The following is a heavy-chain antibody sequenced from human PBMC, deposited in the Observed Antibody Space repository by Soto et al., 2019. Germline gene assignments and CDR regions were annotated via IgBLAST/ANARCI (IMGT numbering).Heavy chain of an antibody. CDR2: INSNGYS. CDR1: GGSITYY. D-gene: IGHD6-13*01. Sequence: PSETLSLTCTVSGGSITYYCSWMRLSPGKGLEWIGYINSNGYSSYNPSLKSRVTLSVDTSKNQFSLKLSSVTAADTAVYYCARVPSSSYHYFDYWGQGTLVTVSS. CDR3: ARVPSSSYHYFDY. V-gene: IGHV4-59*12. J-gene: IGHJ4*02.